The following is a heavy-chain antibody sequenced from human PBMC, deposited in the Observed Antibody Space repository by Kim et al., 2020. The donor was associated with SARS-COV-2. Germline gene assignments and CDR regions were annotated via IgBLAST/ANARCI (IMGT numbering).Heavy chain of an antibody. J-gene: IGHJ4*02. CDR2: VAHNADT. CDR3: ARHSGLPTWPLDH. V-gene: IGHV4-59*13. Sequence: SETLSLTCSVSGASISPSSWSWIRRAPGTGLEWIGYVAHNADTNYNPSLQSRLTISKDTSQNQVSLHLTSVTPADTAVYYCARHSGLPTWPLDHWGPGTL. D-gene: IGHD3-10*01. CDR1: GASISPSS.